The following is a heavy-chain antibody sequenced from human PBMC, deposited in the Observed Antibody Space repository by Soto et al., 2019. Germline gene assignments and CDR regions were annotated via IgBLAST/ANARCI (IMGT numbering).Heavy chain of an antibody. D-gene: IGHD3-3*01. Sequence: ASVKVSCKASGYTFTSYGISWVRQAPGQGLEWMGWISAYNGNTNYAQKLQGRVTMTQDTSTSTAYMELRSLRSDDTAVYYCARSGYDFWSGYPAPYYYYYMDVWGKGTTVTVSS. CDR2: ISAYNGNT. J-gene: IGHJ6*03. CDR3: ARSGYDFWSGYPAPYYYYYMDV. V-gene: IGHV1-18*01. CDR1: GYTFTSYG.